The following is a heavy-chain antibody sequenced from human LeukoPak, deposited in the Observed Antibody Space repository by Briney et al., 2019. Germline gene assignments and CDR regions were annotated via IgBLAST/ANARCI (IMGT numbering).Heavy chain of an antibody. CDR2: INHSGST. Sequence: SETLSLTCAVYGGSFSGYYWGWIRQPPGKGLEWIGEINHSGSTNYNPSLKSRVTISVDTSKNQFSLKLSSVTAADTAVYYCARGRIAVAGTSERWFDPWGQGTLVTVSS. V-gene: IGHV4-34*01. CDR3: ARGRIAVAGTSERWFDP. D-gene: IGHD6-19*01. J-gene: IGHJ5*02. CDR1: GGSFSGYY.